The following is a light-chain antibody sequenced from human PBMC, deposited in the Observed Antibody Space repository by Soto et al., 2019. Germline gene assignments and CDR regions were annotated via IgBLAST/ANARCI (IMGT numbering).Light chain of an antibody. J-gene: IGLJ2*01. V-gene: IGLV1-51*01. CDR1: RSNIGNNY. CDR2: DSN. Sequence: QSVLTQPPSVSAAPGQKVTISCSGSRSNIGNNYVSWYQQLPGTAPKLLIYDSNKRPSGIPDRFSGYKSGTSATLGITGLQTGDEADYYCGTWDSSLSAVVFGGGTKLTVL. CDR3: GTWDSSLSAVV.